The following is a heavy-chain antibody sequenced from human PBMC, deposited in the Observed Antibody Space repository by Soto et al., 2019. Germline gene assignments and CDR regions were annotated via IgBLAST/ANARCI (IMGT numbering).Heavy chain of an antibody. D-gene: IGHD2-15*01. CDR1: GGSISSYY. J-gene: IGHJ4*02. V-gene: IGHV4-59*08. Sequence: QVQLQESGPGLVKPSETLSLTCTVSGGSISSYYWSWIRQPPGKGLEWIGYIYYSGSSNYNPSLKGRVTTPVDTSKNQFSLKLSSVTAADTAVYYCARRYGGNFDYWGQGTLVTVSS. CDR2: IYYSGSS. CDR3: ARRYGGNFDY.